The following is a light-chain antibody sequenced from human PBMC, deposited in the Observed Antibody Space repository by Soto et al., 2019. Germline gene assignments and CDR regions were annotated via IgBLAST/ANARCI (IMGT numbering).Light chain of an antibody. CDR2: EVS. CDR3: SSYVGSSNCVV. CDR1: SSDVGGYNY. Sequence: QSALTQPPSASGSPGQSVTISCTGTSSDVGGYNYVSWYQQHPGKAPKVMIYEVSKRPSGVPVRFSGSKSGNTASLTVSGLQAEDEADYYCSSYVGSSNCVVFGGGTQLTVL. V-gene: IGLV2-8*01. J-gene: IGLJ2*01.